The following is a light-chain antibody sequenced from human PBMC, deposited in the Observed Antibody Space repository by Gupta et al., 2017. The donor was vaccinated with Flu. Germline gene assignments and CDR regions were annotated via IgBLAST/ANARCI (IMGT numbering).Light chain of an antibody. V-gene: IGKV3-15*01. J-gene: IGKJ2*01. Sequence: TTLYVAPGERATRSCRARQSVRSKLVWLKQKQRQAPRLLIYGASTRDTGITARFCGSGYGKELTLTTSSRQSEDFAVYYCHQHKDWPLFTFGQGTKVEIK. CDR2: GAS. CDR3: HQHKDWPLFT. CDR1: QSVRSK.